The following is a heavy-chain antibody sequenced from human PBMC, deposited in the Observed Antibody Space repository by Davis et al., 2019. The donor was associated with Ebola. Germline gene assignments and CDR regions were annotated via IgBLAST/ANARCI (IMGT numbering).Heavy chain of an antibody. D-gene: IGHD4-17*01. Sequence: SVKVSCKASGGTFSSYAISWVRQAPGQGLEWMGGIIPIFGTANYSQKFQGRVTITADESTSTAYMELSSLRSEDTAVYYCASGGTGKPFDGDYVNGYWGQGTLVTVSS. V-gene: IGHV1-69*13. CDR1: GGTFSSYA. CDR2: IIPIFGTA. J-gene: IGHJ4*02. CDR3: ASGGTGKPFDGDYVNGY.